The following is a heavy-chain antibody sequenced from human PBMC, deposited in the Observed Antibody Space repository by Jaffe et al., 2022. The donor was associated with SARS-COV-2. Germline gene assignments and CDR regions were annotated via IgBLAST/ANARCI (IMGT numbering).Heavy chain of an antibody. D-gene: IGHD5-12*01. Sequence: EVHLVESGGGLVQPGGSLRLSCAAPGFSFSSYWMTWVRQAPGKGLEWVANIKQDGSEKYYADSVKGRFTISRANAKKSLYLQMNSLRVDDTAVYYCARDSMGYSGRESFYYGMDIWGQGTTVYVSS. CDR1: GFSFSSYW. V-gene: IGHV3-7*03. CDR3: ARDSMGYSGRESFYYGMDI. J-gene: IGHJ6*02. CDR2: IKQDGSEK.